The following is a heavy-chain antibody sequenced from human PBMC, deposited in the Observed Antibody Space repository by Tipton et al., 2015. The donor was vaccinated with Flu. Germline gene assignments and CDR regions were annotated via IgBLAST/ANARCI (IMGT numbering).Heavy chain of an antibody. CDR3: ARRDFYDY. V-gene: IGHV3-74*01. Sequence: SLRLSCAASGFTFRRYWMHWVRQAPGKGLVWVSRINTDGSNIGYADSVKGRFTISRDNAKNTLYLQMDSLRAEDTAVYYCARRDFYDYWGQGIMVTVSS. CDR1: GFTFRRYW. J-gene: IGHJ4*02. CDR2: INTDGSNI.